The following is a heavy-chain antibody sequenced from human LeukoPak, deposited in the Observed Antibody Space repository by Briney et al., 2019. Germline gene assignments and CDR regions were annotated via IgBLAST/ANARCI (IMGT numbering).Heavy chain of an antibody. J-gene: IGHJ4*02. CDR3: AKASIVVVFDY. CDR1: GFTFSDYS. D-gene: IGHD3-22*01. Sequence: GGSLRLSCAASGFTFSDYSMNWVRQAPGKGLEWVSSISSSSSHIYYADSVKGRFTISRDNSKNTLYLQMNSLRAEDTAVYYCAKASIVVVFDYWGQGTPVTVSS. CDR2: ISSSSSHI. V-gene: IGHV3-21*04.